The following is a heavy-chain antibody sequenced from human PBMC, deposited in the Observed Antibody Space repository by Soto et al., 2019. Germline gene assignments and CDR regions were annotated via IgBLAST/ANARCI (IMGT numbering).Heavy chain of an antibody. D-gene: IGHD6-6*01. CDR3: AKDIAARPHQFYYFDY. J-gene: IGHJ4*02. Sequence: LRLSCAASGFTFSSYGMHWVRQAPGKGLEWVAVIWSDGSKKYYADSVKGRFTISRDNSMNTLYLQMNSLRVEDTAVYYCAKDIAARPHQFYYFDYWGQGTLVTVSS. V-gene: IGHV3-33*06. CDR2: IWSDGSKK. CDR1: GFTFSSYG.